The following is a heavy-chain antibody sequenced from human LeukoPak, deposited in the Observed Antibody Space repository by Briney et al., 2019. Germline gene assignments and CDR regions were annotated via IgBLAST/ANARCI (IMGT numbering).Heavy chain of an antibody. D-gene: IGHD3-22*01. Sequence: SETLSLTCTVSGGSISSGGYSWSWIRQHPGKGLEWIGYIYYSGSTYYNPSLRSRVTISLDTSKNHFSLRLSSVTAADTAVYYCARDSGPTYYYDSSGPLDAFDIWGQGTMVTVSS. J-gene: IGHJ3*02. V-gene: IGHV4-31*03. CDR2: IYYSGST. CDR1: GGSISSGGYS. CDR3: ARDSGPTYYYDSSGPLDAFDI.